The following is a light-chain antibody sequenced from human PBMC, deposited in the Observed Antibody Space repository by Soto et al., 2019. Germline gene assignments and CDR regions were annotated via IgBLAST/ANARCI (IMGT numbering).Light chain of an antibody. J-gene: IGLJ7*01. CDR1: SSDVGAYNY. CDR2: DVS. CDR3: SSYTTSVTAV. V-gene: IGLV2-14*03. Sequence: QSALTQPASVSGSPGQSITISCTGTSSDVGAYNYVSWYQQHPGKAPKLIIYDVSNRPSGVSNRFSGSKSGNTASLTISGLLTDDEDDYYCSSYTTSVTAVFGGGTQLTVL.